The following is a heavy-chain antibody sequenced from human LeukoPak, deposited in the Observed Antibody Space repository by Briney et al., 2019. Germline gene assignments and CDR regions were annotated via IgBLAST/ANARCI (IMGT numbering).Heavy chain of an antibody. J-gene: IGHJ4*02. V-gene: IGHV1-18*01. D-gene: IGHD2-21*02. CDR3: ATVLYRGGDCYLDY. Sequence: ASVKVSCKASGYTFTSYGISWVRQALGQGLEWMGWISAYNGNTNYAQKLQGRVTMTTDTSTSTAYMELRSLRSDDTAVYYCATVLYRGGDCYLDYWGQGTLVTVSS. CDR1: GYTFTSYG. CDR2: ISAYNGNT.